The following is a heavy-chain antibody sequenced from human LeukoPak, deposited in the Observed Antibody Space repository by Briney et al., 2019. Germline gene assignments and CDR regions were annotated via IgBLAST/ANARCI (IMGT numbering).Heavy chain of an antibody. Sequence: PGGSLRLSCAASGFTVSSNYMSWVRQAPGKGLEWVSVIYSGGSTYYADSVKGRLIISRDNSKNTLYLQMNSLRAEDTAVYYCARATFWSGYQRDSWYMDVWGKGTPVTVSS. CDR3: ARATFWSGYQRDSWYMDV. CDR1: GFTVSSNY. CDR2: IYSGGST. J-gene: IGHJ6*03. V-gene: IGHV3-53*05. D-gene: IGHD3-3*01.